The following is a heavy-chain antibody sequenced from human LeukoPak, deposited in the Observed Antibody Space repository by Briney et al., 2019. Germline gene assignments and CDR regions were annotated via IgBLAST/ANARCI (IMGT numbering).Heavy chain of an antibody. Sequence: GSLRLSCAASGFTFSDYYMSWIRQAPGKGLEWVSYISSSGSTIYYADSVKGRFTISRDNAKNSLYLQMNSLRAEDTAVYYCARDYDFWSGYYRYYYYMDVWGKGTTVTVSS. CDR1: GFTFSDYY. D-gene: IGHD3-3*01. CDR2: ISSSGSTI. V-gene: IGHV3-11*04. CDR3: ARDYDFWSGYYRYYYYMDV. J-gene: IGHJ6*03.